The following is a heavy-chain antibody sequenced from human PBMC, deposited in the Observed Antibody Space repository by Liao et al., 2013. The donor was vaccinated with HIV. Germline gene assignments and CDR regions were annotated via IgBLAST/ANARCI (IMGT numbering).Heavy chain of an antibody. CDR2: IYTSGST. CDR3: ARDKGRSWPFDAFDI. V-gene: IGHV4-61*02. D-gene: IGHD6-13*01. J-gene: IGHJ3*02. Sequence: QVQLQESGPGLVKPSQTLSLTCTVSGGSISSGYYYWSWIRQPAGKGLEWIGRIYTSGSTNYNPSLKSRVTISVDTSKKQFSLKLNSVTVADTAVYYCARDKGRSWPFDAFDIWGQGTMVTVSS. CDR1: GGSISSGYYY.